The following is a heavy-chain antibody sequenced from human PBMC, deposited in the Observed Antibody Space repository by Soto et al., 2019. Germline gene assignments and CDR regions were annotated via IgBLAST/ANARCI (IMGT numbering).Heavy chain of an antibody. D-gene: IGHD2-8*01. V-gene: IGHV1-2*04. CDR2: INPKSGGT. Sequence: ASVKVSCKXSGYSFTDYHIHWVRQAPGQGLEWLGRINPKSGGTSTAQKFQGWVTMTTDTSISTASMELTRLTSDDTAIYYCARGDSTDCSNGVCSFFYNHDMDVWGQGTTVTV. J-gene: IGHJ6*02. CDR1: GYSFTDYH. CDR3: ARGDSTDCSNGVCSFFYNHDMDV.